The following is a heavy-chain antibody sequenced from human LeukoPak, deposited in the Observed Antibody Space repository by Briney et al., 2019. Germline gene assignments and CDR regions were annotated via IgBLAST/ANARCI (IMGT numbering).Heavy chain of an antibody. Sequence: PGGSLRLSCAASGFTFDDYGMSWVRQAPGKGLEWVSGINWNGGSTGYADSVKGRFTISRDNAKNSLYLQMNSLRAEDTALYYCAXGTYDILTGYPIPYFDYXGQGTLVTVS. CDR2: INWNGGST. V-gene: IGHV3-20*04. CDR3: AXGTYDILTGYPIPYFDY. D-gene: IGHD3-9*01. J-gene: IGHJ4*02. CDR1: GFTFDDYG.